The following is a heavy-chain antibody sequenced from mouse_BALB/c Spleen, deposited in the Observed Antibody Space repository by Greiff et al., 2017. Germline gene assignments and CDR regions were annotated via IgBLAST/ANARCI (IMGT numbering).Heavy chain of an antibody. D-gene: IGHD3-1*01. V-gene: IGHV1S127*01. CDR3: TRQLGLPAWFAY. J-gene: IGHJ3*01. Sequence: QVQLKQSGAELVKPGASVKMSCKASGYTFTSYWMHWVKQRPGQGLEWIGVIDPSDSYTSYNQKFKGKATLTVDTSSSTAYMQLSSLTSEDSAVYYCTRQLGLPAWFAYWGQGTLVTVSA. CDR1: GYTFTSYW. CDR2: IDPSDSYT.